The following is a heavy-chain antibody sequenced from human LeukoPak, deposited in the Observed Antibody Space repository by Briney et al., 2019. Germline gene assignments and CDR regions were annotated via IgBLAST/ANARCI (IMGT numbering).Heavy chain of an antibody. CDR2: IKQGGGEI. CDR1: GFTFSRFW. CDR3: ARDRESESDSEGDY. D-gene: IGHD4-11*01. Sequence: GGSLRLSCSASGFTFSRFWMSWVRQAPGKGLEYVALIKQGGGEIYHMDSVKGRFTISRDDATNSLYLQMNSLRVEDTALYYCARDRESESDSEGDYWGQGTLVTVSS. V-gene: IGHV3-7*01. J-gene: IGHJ4*02.